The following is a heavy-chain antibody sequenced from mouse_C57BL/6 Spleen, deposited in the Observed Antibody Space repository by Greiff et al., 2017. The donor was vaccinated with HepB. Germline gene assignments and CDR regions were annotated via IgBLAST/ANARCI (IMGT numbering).Heavy chain of an antibody. J-gene: IGHJ2*01. D-gene: IGHD1-1*01. CDR2: INPGSGGT. Sequence: VQLQQSGAELVRPGTSVKVSCKASGYAFTNYLIEWVKQRPGQGLEWIGVINPGSGGTNYNEKFKGKATLTADKSSSTAYMQLSSLTSEDSAVYFCARAGYYYGSSHDYWGQGTTLTDSS. V-gene: IGHV1-54*01. CDR1: GYAFTNYL. CDR3: ARAGYYYGSSHDY.